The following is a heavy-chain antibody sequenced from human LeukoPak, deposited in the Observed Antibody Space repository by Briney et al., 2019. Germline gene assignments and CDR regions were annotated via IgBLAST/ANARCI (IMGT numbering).Heavy chain of an antibody. CDR3: VRTNGGTYYDY. Sequence: GGSLRLSCGASGFIFTDYDLHWVRQPPGKGLEWVSVFGIAGDTYYADSVKGRFTISRDVAKNSLYLQMNNLRAGDTAVYYCVRTNGGTYYDYWGQGTLVAVSS. J-gene: IGHJ4*02. V-gene: IGHV3-13*01. CDR1: GFIFTDYD. D-gene: IGHD1-26*01. CDR2: FGIAGDT.